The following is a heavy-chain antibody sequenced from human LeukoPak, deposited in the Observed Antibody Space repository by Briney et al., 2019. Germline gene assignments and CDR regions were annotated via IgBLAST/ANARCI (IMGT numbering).Heavy chain of an antibody. J-gene: IGHJ6*03. CDR1: GSTFNTNN. D-gene: IGHD1-26*01. CDR2: ILVGSSYI. CDR3: ARDPYSGNYGDYYYYYMDV. V-gene: IGHV3-21*01. Sequence: GGSLRLSCAASGSTFNTNNLNWVGQAPGKGREGVYSILVGSSYIYYADSVKGRFTISRDNAKSSLYLQMNSLRDEDTAVYYCARDPYSGNYGDYYYYYMDVWGKGTTVTISS.